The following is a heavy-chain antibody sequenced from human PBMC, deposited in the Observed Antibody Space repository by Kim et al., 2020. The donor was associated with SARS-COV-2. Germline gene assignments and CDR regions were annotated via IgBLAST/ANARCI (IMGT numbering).Heavy chain of an antibody. V-gene: IGHV4-59*01. CDR3: ARASSPEPYYYYGMDV. CDR2: IYYSGST. D-gene: IGHD6-13*01. J-gene: IGHJ6*02. CDR1: GGSISSYY. Sequence: SETLSLTCTVSGGSISSYYWSWIRQPPGKGLEWIGYIYYSGSTNYNPSLKSRVTISVDTSKNQFSLKLSSVTAADTAVYYCARASSPEPYYYYGMDVWG.